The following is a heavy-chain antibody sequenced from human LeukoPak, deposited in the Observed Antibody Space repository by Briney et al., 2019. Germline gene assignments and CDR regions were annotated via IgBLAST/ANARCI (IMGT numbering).Heavy chain of an antibody. J-gene: IGHJ3*02. CDR1: GGTFSSYA. CDR3: ARDVTDRWELLWRRDDAFDI. Sequence: SVKVSCKASGGTFSSYAISWVRQAPGQGLEWMGGIIPIFGTANYAQRFQGRVTITADESTSTAYMELSSLRSEDTAVYYCARDVTDRWELLWRRDDAFDIWGQGTMVTVSS. V-gene: IGHV1-69*13. CDR2: IIPIFGTA. D-gene: IGHD1-26*01.